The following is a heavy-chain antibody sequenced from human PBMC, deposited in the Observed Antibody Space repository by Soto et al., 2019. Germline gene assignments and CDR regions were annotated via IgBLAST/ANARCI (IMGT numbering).Heavy chain of an antibody. CDR2: INAGNGNT. J-gene: IGHJ6*02. D-gene: IGHD1-7*01. Sequence: ASVKVSCKASGYTFTGYYVHWVRQAPGQRLEWMGWINAGNGNTKYSQKFQGRVTITRDTSASTAYMELSSLRSEDAAVYYCAREQPELRTGMDVWGQGTTVTVSS. CDR3: AREQPELRTGMDV. CDR1: GYTFTGYY. V-gene: IGHV1-3*01.